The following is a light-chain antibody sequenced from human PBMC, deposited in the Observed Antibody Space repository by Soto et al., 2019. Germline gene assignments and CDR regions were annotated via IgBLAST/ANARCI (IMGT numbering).Light chain of an antibody. CDR1: QYINTS. CDR3: HKRKSAPYT. CDR2: GAS. J-gene: IGKJ3*01. V-gene: IGKV1-27*01. Sequence: DIQLHPPPSSFSASVGDRLTITCRASQYINTSLAWYQQRPGKAPSLLIYGASTLQSGVPSRFSGSGSGTDFTLTITSVQPEDVATYYCHKRKSAPYTFGHGTKVDIK.